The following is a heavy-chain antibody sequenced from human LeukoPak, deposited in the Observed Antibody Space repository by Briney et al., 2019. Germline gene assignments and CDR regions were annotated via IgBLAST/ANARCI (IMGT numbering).Heavy chain of an antibody. Sequence: SETLSLTCAVSGGSFSGYYWSWIRQAPGKGLEWIGEINHSGSTNYNPSLNSRVTISVDTSKNQFSLKLSSVTTADTAVYYCTRGRGSGNSFDPWGQGTLVTVSS. V-gene: IGHV4-34*01. CDR3: TRGRGSGNSFDP. CDR1: GGSFSGYY. D-gene: IGHD6-25*01. J-gene: IGHJ5*02. CDR2: INHSGST.